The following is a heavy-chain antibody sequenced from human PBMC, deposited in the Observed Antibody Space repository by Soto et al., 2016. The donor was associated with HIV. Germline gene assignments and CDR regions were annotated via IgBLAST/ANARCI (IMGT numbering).Heavy chain of an antibody. CDR2: ISWNSGNI. J-gene: IGHJ4*02. V-gene: IGHV3-9*01. CDR1: GFSFDEYA. D-gene: IGHD6-19*01. Sequence: EVQLVESGGGLVQPGRSLRLSCAASGFSFDEYAMHWVRQVPGKGLEWVSGISWNSGNIGYADSVKGRFTISRDNAKNSLVLQMNSLRPEDTAFYHCVKDNSGWYYFDYWGQGTLVTVSS. CDR3: VKDNSGWYYFDY.